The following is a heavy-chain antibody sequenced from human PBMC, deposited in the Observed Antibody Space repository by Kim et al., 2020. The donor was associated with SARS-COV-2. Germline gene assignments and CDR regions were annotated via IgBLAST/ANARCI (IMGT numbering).Heavy chain of an antibody. Sequence: RSTSYADYVMGRFTITRDHAKNTLYLQMNSLRAEDTAVYYCARGYSGYEYWGQGTLVTVSS. CDR2: RST. D-gene: IGHD5-12*01. V-gene: IGHV3-74*01. J-gene: IGHJ4*02. CDR3: ARGYSGYEY.